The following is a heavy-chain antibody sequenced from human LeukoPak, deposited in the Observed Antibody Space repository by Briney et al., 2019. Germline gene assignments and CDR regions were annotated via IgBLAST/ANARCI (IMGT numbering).Heavy chain of an antibody. CDR3: AKSGGLSGSGRLAMDV. CDR1: AFTFSTYA. CDR2: ISGSGGST. J-gene: IGHJ6*02. V-gene: IGHV3-23*01. Sequence: GGSLRLSCAASAFTFSTYAMSWVRLAPGKGLEWVSGISGSGGSTYYADSVKGRFTSSRDNSNNTLYVQMNSLRVADTAVYYCAKSGGLSGSGRLAMDVWGQGTTVTVSS. D-gene: IGHD3-10*01.